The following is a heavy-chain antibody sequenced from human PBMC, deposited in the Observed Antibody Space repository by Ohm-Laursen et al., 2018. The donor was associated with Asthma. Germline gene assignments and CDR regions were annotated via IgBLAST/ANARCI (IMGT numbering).Heavy chain of an antibody. CDR1: GFTFNTYA. CDR2: TGGSTTST. D-gene: IGHD2-21*01. J-gene: IGHJ4*02. CDR3: AKDWGGFRSFDS. Sequence: SLRLSCAASGFTFNTYAMAWVRQAPGKGLEWVSTTGGSTTSTFYADSVKGRFTISRDIFKSTLCLQMDSLRAEDTAVYYCAKDWGGFRSFDSWGQGTLVTASS. V-gene: IGHV3-23*01.